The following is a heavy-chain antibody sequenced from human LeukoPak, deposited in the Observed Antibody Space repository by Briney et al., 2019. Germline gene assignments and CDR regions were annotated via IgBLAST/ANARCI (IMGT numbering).Heavy chain of an antibody. D-gene: IGHD3-16*02. CDR1: GFTFSSSA. Sequence: GGSLRLSCAASGFTFSSSAMSWVRQAPGKGLEWVSTISDNGGSTYYADSVKGPFTISRDNSKNTLYLQMNSLRAEDTAIYYCAKTIVIPIALGVFDYWGQGTLVTVSS. V-gene: IGHV3-23*01. CDR2: ISDNGGST. J-gene: IGHJ4*02. CDR3: AKTIVIPIALGVFDY.